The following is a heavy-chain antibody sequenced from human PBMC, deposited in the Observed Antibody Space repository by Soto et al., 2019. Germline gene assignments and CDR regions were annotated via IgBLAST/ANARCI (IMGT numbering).Heavy chain of an antibody. V-gene: IGHV3-53*01. Sequence: EVQLVESGGGLIQPGGSLRLSCAVSGFTVSNNYMSWVRQAPGKGLEGVSVIYSGGYTAYGDSVKGRFTISRDNSKNNQYFQIERRRGERPAVYSCAAHAGGGGYWGQGTLVTVSS. J-gene: IGHJ4*02. D-gene: IGHD3-10*01. CDR2: IYSGGYT. CDR3: AAHAGGGGY. CDR1: GFTVSNNY.